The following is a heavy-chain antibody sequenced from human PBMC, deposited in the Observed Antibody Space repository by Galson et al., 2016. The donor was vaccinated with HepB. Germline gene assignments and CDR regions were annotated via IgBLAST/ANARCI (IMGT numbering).Heavy chain of an antibody. CDR3: ARDQRAYDKKAGYFYYGMDV. V-gene: IGHV1-3*01. CDR1: GYTFSTHA. Sequence: QSGAEVKKPGEYLKVSCKASGYTFSTHAMHWVRQAPGQRLEWMGWINGGNGYTKYSQKFQDRVTITRDTSANTAYMELSSLRSEDTALYYCARDQRAYDKKAGYFYYGMDVWGHGTTVTVSS. CDR2: INGGNGYT. J-gene: IGHJ6*02. D-gene: IGHD5-12*01.